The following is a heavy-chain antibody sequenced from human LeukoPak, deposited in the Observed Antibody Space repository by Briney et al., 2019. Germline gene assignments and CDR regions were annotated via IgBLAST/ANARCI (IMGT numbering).Heavy chain of an antibody. Sequence: SQTLSLTCTVSGGSISSGGYYWSWIRQHPGKGLEWIGYIYYSGSTYYNPSLKSRVTISVDTSKNQFSLKLSSVTAADTAVYYCAREGDHDYVPGWFDPWGQGTLVTVSS. D-gene: IGHD4-17*01. V-gene: IGHV4-31*03. CDR2: IYYSGST. J-gene: IGHJ5*02. CDR3: AREGDHDYVPGWFDP. CDR1: GGSISSGGYY.